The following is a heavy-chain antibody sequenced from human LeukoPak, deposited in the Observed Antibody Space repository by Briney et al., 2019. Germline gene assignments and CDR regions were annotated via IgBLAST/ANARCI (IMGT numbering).Heavy chain of an antibody. CDR3: AKDRSAAAPYCFDY. Sequence: PGGSLRLSCAAAGFIVRSYSMNWVRPAPGKVLELVSSISGSDNSAYFADSVKGRFTISRDNSKNTLSLQMNSLRAEDTAVYYCAKDRSAAAPYCFDYWGQGTLVTVSS. CDR1: GFIVRSYS. D-gene: IGHD6-13*01. V-gene: IGHV3-23*01. J-gene: IGHJ4*02. CDR2: ISGSDNSA.